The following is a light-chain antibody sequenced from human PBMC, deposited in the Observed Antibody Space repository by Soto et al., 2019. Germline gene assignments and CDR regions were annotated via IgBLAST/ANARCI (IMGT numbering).Light chain of an antibody. CDR3: QQRSNWLT. CDR2: DAS. V-gene: IGKV3-11*01. Sequence: EIVLTQSPATLALSPGERATLSCRASQSVSSYLAWYQQKRGQAPRLLIYDASNRATGIPARFSGSGSGTDFTLTISSPEPEDFAVYYCQQRSNWLTFGGGTKVEIK. J-gene: IGKJ4*01. CDR1: QSVSSY.